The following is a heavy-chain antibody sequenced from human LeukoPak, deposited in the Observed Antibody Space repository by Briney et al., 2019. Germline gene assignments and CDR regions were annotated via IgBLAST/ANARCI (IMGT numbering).Heavy chain of an antibody. CDR3: AKGAMAATPRARTTYYFDF. V-gene: IGHV3-30*18. D-gene: IGHD5-18*01. CDR2: ISYDGTNK. Sequence: GGSLRLSCEASGFTFFSHGMHWVRQAPGKGLEWVAVISYDGTNKNYVDSVKGRFIISRDNSKNTLHLQMNSLRAEDTAIYYCAKGAMAATPRARTTYYFDFWGQGTLVTVSS. J-gene: IGHJ4*02. CDR1: GFTFFSHG.